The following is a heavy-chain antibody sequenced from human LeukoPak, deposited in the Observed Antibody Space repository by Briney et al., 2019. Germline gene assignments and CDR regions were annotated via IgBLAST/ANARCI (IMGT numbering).Heavy chain of an antibody. CDR1: GGTFSSYA. CDR3: AKQEANTDWFDP. Sequence: SVKVSCKASGGTFSSYAISWVRQAPGQGLEWMGRIIPIFGTANYAQKFQGRVTVTTDESASTAYMELSSLRSEDTAVYYCAKQEANTDWFDPWGQGTLVTVSS. CDR2: IIPIFGTA. V-gene: IGHV1-69*05. D-gene: IGHD2-8*02. J-gene: IGHJ5*02.